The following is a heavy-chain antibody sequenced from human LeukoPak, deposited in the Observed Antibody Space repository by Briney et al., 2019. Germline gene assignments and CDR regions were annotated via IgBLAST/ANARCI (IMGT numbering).Heavy chain of an antibody. CDR3: AREDSSSYYFDY. CDR1: GFTFSSYW. V-gene: IGHV3-48*04. J-gene: IGHJ4*02. D-gene: IGHD6-13*01. CDR2: ISSSGSTI. Sequence: PGGSLRLSCAASGFTFSSYWMNWVRQAPGKGLEWVSYISSSGSTIYYADSVRGRFTISRDNAKNSLYLQMNSLRAEDTAVYYCAREDSSSYYFDYWGQGTLVTVSS.